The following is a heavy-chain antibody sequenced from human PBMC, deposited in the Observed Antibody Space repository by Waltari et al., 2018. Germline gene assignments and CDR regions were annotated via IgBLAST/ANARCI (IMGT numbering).Heavy chain of an antibody. J-gene: IGHJ4*02. Sequence: QVQLVQSGAEVKKPGASVKVSCKASGYTFTGYYQHWVGQAPGQGLEWMGRINPNSGGTNYAQKFQGRVTMTRDTSISTAYMELSRLRSDDTAVYYCARVRDPGIAAAGPFDYWGQGTLVTVSS. CDR3: ARVRDPGIAAAGPFDY. V-gene: IGHV1-2*06. CDR2: INPNSGGT. CDR1: GYTFTGYY. D-gene: IGHD6-13*01.